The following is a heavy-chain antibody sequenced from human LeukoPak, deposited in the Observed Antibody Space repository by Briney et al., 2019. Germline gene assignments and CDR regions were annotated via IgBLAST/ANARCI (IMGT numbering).Heavy chain of an antibody. D-gene: IGHD6-19*01. Sequence: GGSLRLSCAASGFTFSSYAMSWVHQAPGKGLEWVSAISGSGGSTYYADSVKGRFTISRDNSKNTLYLQVNSLRAEDTAVYYCAKDRYTSGWPPEYFQHWGQGTLVTVSS. CDR1: GFTFSSYA. J-gene: IGHJ1*01. CDR3: AKDRYTSGWPPEYFQH. CDR2: ISGSGGST. V-gene: IGHV3-23*01.